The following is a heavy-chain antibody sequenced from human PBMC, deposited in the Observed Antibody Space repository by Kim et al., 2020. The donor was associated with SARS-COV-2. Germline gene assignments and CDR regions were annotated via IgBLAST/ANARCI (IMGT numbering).Heavy chain of an antibody. Sequence: SETLSLTCAVSGDSISSNNWWSWVRQPPGKGLEWIGEISHSGNVNYNPSIKSRVTILLDRSKNEFSLELRSVTAADTAVYFCAREYSISSSSPFDSWGQGTLVIVSS. CDR1: GDSISSNNW. D-gene: IGHD6-6*01. CDR3: AREYSISSSSPFDS. V-gene: IGHV4-4*02. J-gene: IGHJ4*02. CDR2: ISHSGNV.